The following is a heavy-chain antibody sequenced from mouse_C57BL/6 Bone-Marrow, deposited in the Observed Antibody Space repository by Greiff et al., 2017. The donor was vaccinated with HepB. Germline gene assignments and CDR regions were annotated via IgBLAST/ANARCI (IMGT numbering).Heavy chain of an antibody. CDR3: ARCYYGSSYAMDY. V-gene: IGHV1-19*01. J-gene: IGHJ4*01. CDR2: INPYNGGT. Sequence: LVKPGASVKMSCKASGYTFTDYYMNWVKQSHGKSLEWIGVINPYNGGTSYNQKFKGKATLTVDKSSSTAYMELNSLTSEDSAVYYCARCYYGSSYAMDYWGQGTSVTVSS. CDR1: GYTFTDYY. D-gene: IGHD1-1*01.